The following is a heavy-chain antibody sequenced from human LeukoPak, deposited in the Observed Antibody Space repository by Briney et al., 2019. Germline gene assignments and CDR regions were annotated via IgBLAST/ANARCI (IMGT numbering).Heavy chain of an antibody. Sequence: GGSLRLSCAASGFTFSSYAMHGVRQAPGKGLEWVAVISYDGSNKYYADAVKGRFPIHRDNAQKSLHREMHSLRAEDTAVYFGAKDNPVCDSWGQGTLVTVSS. V-gene: IGHV3-30*04. CDR1: GFTFSSYA. D-gene: IGHD2-21*01. CDR2: ISYDGSNK. J-gene: IGHJ5*02. CDR3: AKDNPVCDS.